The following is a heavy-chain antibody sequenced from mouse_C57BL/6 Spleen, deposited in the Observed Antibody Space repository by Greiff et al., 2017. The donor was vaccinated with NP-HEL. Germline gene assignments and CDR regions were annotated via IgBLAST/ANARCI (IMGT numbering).Heavy chain of an antibody. CDR2: IHPNSGST. J-gene: IGHJ4*01. V-gene: IGHV1-64*01. Sequence: VQLQQSGAELVKPGASVKLSCKASGYTFTSYWMHWVKQRPGQGLEWIGMIHPNSGSTNYNEKFKSKATLTVDKASSTAYMQLSSLTSEASAVYYCALEDAMDYWGQGTSVTVSS. CDR1: GYTFTSYW. CDR3: ALEDAMDY.